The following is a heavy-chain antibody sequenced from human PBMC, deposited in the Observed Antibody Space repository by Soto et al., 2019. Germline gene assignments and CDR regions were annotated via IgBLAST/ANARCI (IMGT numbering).Heavy chain of an antibody. Sequence: ASVKVSCKASGYTLTSFYMHWMRQAPGQGLEWMGVIDPSAGSTTYAQKFKGRVIMTRDTFTSTVFMELRSLRSEDTAGYYCARSPRPTGTTLYYFDSWGQRTLVTVSS. CDR2: IDPSAGST. V-gene: IGHV1-46*01. CDR1: GYTLTSFY. J-gene: IGHJ4*02. CDR3: ARSPRPTGTTLYYFDS. D-gene: IGHD1-1*01.